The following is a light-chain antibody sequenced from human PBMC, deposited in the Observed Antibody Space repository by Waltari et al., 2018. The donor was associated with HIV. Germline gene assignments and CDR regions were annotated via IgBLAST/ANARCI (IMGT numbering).Light chain of an antibody. CDR3: CSYAGTFTWV. CDR1: SSDVGGYNY. J-gene: IGLJ3*02. Sequence: QSALTQPRSVSGSPGQSVTIPCTGTSSDVGGYNYVSWYQQHPGKAPKLMIWDVTKRTSGVPDRFSGSRSGNMASLTISGLQADDEADYYCCSYAGTFTWVFGGGTRLTVL. V-gene: IGLV2-11*01. CDR2: DVT.